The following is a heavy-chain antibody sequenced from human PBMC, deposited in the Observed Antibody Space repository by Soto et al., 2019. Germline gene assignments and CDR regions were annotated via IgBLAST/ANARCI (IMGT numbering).Heavy chain of an antibody. CDR3: ARDAGIHNWFDP. Sequence: SETLSLTCTVSGGSISSSSYYWGWIRQPPGKGLEWIGSIYYSGSTYYNPSLKSRVTISVDTSKNQFSLKLSSVTAADTAVYYCARDAGIHNWFDPWGQGTLVTVSS. CDR1: GGSISSSSYY. D-gene: IGHD6-13*01. J-gene: IGHJ5*02. CDR2: IYYSGST. V-gene: IGHV4-39*07.